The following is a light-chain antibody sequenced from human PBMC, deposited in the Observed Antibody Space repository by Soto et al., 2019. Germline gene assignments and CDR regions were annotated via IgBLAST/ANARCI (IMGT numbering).Light chain of an antibody. Sequence: IVLTQSPGTLSLSPGERATLSCRASQSVTSNYIAWYQQKLGQAPRLILFGASSRATGLPDRFSGSGSGTDFSLTISRLEPEDFAVYYCQPYGSSVWTFGQGTKVDIK. CDR3: QPYGSSVWT. V-gene: IGKV3-20*01. J-gene: IGKJ1*01. CDR1: QSVTSNY. CDR2: GAS.